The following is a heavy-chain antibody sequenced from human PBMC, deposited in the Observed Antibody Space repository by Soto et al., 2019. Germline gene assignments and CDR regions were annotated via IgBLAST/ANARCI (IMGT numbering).Heavy chain of an antibody. Sequence: QVQLQESGPGLVKPSQTLSLTCTVSGGSISSGGYYWSWIRQHPGKGLEWIGYIYYSGSTYYNPSLKSRVTISVYTSKNQFSLKRSSVTAADTAVYYCARGVTLVRGVIHTPYFDYGGQGALGTVSS. CDR2: IYYSGST. CDR3: ARGVTLVRGVIHTPYFDY. V-gene: IGHV4-31*03. D-gene: IGHD3-10*01. J-gene: IGHJ4*02. CDR1: GGSISSGGYY.